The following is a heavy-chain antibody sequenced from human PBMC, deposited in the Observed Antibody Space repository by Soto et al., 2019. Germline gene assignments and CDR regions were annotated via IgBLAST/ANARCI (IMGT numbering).Heavy chain of an antibody. J-gene: IGHJ4*02. Sequence: SGTQSVTCPVLGGTICSYDWTLMRQRGGKGLEWIGRIYTSGSTNYNPSLKGRVTMSVDTSKNQFSLKLSSVTAADTAVYYCARERDDYYDSSGSIDYRGQGTLGTLSS. D-gene: IGHD3-22*01. CDR2: IYTSGST. CDR1: GGTICSYD. CDR3: ARERDDYYDSSGSIDY. V-gene: IGHV4-4*07.